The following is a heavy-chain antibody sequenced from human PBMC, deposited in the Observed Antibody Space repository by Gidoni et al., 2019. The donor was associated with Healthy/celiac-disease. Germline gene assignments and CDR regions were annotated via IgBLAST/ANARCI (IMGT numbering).Heavy chain of an antibody. CDR1: GGSFSGYY. CDR2: INHSGST. V-gene: IGHV4-34*01. CDR3: ARGAVAGNYYYYYGMDV. D-gene: IGHD6-19*01. J-gene: IGHJ6*02. Sequence: QVQLQQWGAGLLKPSETLSLTCAVYGGSFSGYYWSWIRQPPGKGLEWIGEINHSGSTNYNPSLKSRVTISVDTSKNQFSLKLSSVTAADTAVYYCARGAVAGNYYYYYGMDVWGQGTTVTVSS.